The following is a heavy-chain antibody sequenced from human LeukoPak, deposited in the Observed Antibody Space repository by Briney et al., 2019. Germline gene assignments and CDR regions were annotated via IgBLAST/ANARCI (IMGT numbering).Heavy chain of an antibody. V-gene: IGHV4-31*03. CDR2: IYYSGST. CDR1: GGSISSGGYY. J-gene: IGHJ4*02. D-gene: IGHD4-23*01. Sequence: SETLSLTCTVSGGSISSGGYYWSWIRQHPGKGLEWIGYIYYSGSTYYNPSLKSRVTISVDTSKNQFSLKLSSVTAADTAVYYCARVRGYGGWRDPYYFDYWGQGTLVTVSS. CDR3: ARVRGYGGWRDPYYFDY.